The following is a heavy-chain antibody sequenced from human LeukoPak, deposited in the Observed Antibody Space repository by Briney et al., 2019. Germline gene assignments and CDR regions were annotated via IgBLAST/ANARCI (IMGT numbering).Heavy chain of an antibody. CDR2: ISFDATKE. Sequence: GGSLRLSCAASGFTFSNYAMHWVRQAPGKGLEWVAVISFDATKEYFGKSVKGRFTISRDNSKSTLFLQTHSLRVEDTALYFCARFKVGSNTTQKNAFDIWGRGTVVTVST. V-gene: IGHV3-30*01. J-gene: IGHJ3*02. D-gene: IGHD1-26*01. CDR3: ARFKVGSNTTQKNAFDI. CDR1: GFTFSNYA.